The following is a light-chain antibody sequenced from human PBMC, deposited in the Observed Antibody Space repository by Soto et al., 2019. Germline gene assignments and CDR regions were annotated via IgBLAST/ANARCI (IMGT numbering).Light chain of an antibody. CDR3: QQYNTYST. Sequence: DIQLTQSPSFLSASVGDRVTITCRASQGINTYLAWYQQKLGKAPKALIYDASTLRSGVPSRFSGGGSGTEFTLTISSLQPDDFATYYCQQYNTYSTFGQGTRLGIK. CDR2: DAS. CDR1: QGINTY. J-gene: IGKJ5*01. V-gene: IGKV1-9*01.